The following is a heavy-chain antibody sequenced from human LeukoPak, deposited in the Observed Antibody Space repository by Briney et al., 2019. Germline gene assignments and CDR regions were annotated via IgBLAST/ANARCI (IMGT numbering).Heavy chain of an antibody. CDR3: AREGVAAAGTLYYFDY. CDR2: INHSGST. Sequence: SETLSLTCAVYGGSFSGYYWSWIRQPPGKGLEWIGEINHSGSTNYNPSLKSRVTISVDTSKNQFSLKLSSVTAADTAVYYCAREGVAAAGTLYYFDYWGQGTLVTVSS. V-gene: IGHV4-34*01. CDR1: GGSFSGYY. D-gene: IGHD6-13*01. J-gene: IGHJ4*02.